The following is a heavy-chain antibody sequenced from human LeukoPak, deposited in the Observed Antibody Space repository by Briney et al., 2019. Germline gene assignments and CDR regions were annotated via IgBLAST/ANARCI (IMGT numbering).Heavy chain of an antibody. CDR3: ARGLNYDLFASGNWFDP. CDR2: IYYSGST. J-gene: IGHJ5*02. V-gene: IGHV4-28*03. Sequence: SETLSLTCAVSGYSISSSNWWGWIRQPPGKGLEWSGYIYYSGSTNYNPSLKSRVTMSVDTSKNQFSLKLSSVTAADTAMYYCARGLNYDLFASGNWFDPWGQGTLVTVSS. D-gene: IGHD3-9*01. CDR1: GYSISSSNW.